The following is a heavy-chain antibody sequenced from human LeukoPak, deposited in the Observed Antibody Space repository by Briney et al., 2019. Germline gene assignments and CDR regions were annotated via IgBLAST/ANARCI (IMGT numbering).Heavy chain of an antibody. V-gene: IGHV1-8*03. CDR1: GYTFTSYD. J-gene: IGHJ4*02. D-gene: IGHD6-19*01. Sequence: ASVKVSCKASGYTFTSYDINLVRQATGQGLEWMGWMNPNSGNTGYAQKFRGRVTITRNTSISTAYMELSSLRSEDTAVYYCARDSVAGYLDYWGQGTLVTVSS. CDR2: MNPNSGNT. CDR3: ARDSVAGYLDY.